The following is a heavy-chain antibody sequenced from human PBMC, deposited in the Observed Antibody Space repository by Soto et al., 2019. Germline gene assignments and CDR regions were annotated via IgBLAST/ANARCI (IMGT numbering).Heavy chain of an antibody. CDR3: ATTGIAVAGTDY. Sequence: PGGSLRLSCAASGFTFSSYSMNWVRQAPGKGLEWVSSISSSSSYIYYADSVKGRFTISRDNAKNSLYLQMNSLRAEDTAVYYCATTGIAVAGTDYWGQGTLVTVSS. CDR1: GFTFSSYS. J-gene: IGHJ4*02. D-gene: IGHD6-19*01. V-gene: IGHV3-21*01. CDR2: ISSSSSYI.